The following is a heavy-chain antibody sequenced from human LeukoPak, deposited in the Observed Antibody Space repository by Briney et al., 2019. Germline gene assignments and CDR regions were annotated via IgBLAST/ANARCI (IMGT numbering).Heavy chain of an antibody. CDR3: ARVSPYYCSSTSCYARPRGYFDY. V-gene: IGHV1-2*02. D-gene: IGHD2-2*01. Sequence: ASVKVSCKASGYTFTSYAISWVRQAPGQGLEWMGWINPNSGGTNYAQKFQGRVTMTRDTSISTAYMELSRLRSDDTAVYYCARVSPYYCSSTSCYARPRGYFDYWGQGTLVTVSS. J-gene: IGHJ4*02. CDR2: INPNSGGT. CDR1: GYTFTSYA.